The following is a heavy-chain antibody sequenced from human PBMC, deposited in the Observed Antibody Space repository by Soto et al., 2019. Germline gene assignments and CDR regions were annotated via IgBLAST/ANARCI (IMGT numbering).Heavy chain of an antibody. CDR1: GGTFSSYA. J-gene: IGHJ6*02. CDR2: IIPIFGTA. CDR3: AREIGHQVAMVIVRDDYYYYGMDV. V-gene: IGHV1-69*13. Sequence: ASVKVSCKASGGTFSSYAISWVRRAPGQGLEWMGGIIPIFGTANYAQKFQGRVTITADESTSTAYMELSSLRSEDTAVYYCAREIGHQVAMVIVRDDYYYYGMDVWGQGTTVTVSS. D-gene: IGHD5-18*01.